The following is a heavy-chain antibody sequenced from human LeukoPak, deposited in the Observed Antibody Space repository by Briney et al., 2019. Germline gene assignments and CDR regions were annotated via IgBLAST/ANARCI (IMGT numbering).Heavy chain of an antibody. CDR2: ISYDGSNK. V-gene: IGHV3-30*18. J-gene: IGHJ4*02. CDR1: GVTFSIDG. CDR3: AKGMVRGVIIPYDY. Sequence: GRSLRLSCAASGVTFSIDGMHWGRQAPGEGVEWVSVISYDGSNKYYADSVKGRFTISRDNSKNTLYLQMNSLRAEDTAVYYCAKGMVRGVIIPYDYWGQGNLVTVSS. D-gene: IGHD3-10*01.